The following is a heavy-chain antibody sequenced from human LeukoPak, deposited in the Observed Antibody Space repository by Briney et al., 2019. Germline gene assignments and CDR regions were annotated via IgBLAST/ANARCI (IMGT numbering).Heavy chain of an antibody. V-gene: IGHV4-39*07. CDR3: ARAGYYDSSPYDAFDI. J-gene: IGHJ3*02. Sequence: SETLSLTCTVSGGSISSSNYYWGWIRQPPGKGLEWIGSIYYSGSTYYNPSLKSRVTISVDTSKNQFSLKLSSVTAADTAAYYCARAGYYDSSPYDAFDIWGQGTMVTVSS. CDR2: IYYSGST. CDR1: GGSISSSNYY. D-gene: IGHD3-22*01.